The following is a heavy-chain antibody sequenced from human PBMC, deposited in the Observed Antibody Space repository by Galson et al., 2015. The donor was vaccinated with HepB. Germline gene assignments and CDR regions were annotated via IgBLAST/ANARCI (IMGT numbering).Heavy chain of an antibody. CDR2: IYPGDSDT. Sequence: QSGAEVKKPGESLKISCKGSGYSFTSYWIGWVRQMPGKGLEWMGIIYPGDSDTRFSPSFQGQVTISADKSISTAYLQWSSLKASDTAMYYCARLLRYCSSGSCSPGWFDPWGQGTLVTVSS. J-gene: IGHJ5*02. CDR1: GYSFTSYW. CDR3: ARLLRYCSSGSCSPGWFDP. V-gene: IGHV5-51*03. D-gene: IGHD2-15*01.